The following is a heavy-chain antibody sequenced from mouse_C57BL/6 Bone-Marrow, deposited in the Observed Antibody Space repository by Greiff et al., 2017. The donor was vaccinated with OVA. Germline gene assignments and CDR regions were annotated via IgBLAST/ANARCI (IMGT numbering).Heavy chain of an antibody. CDR3: ARVDYGSRWYFDV. D-gene: IGHD1-1*01. Sequence: QVQLQQPGAELVKPGASVKLSCKASGYTFTSYWIHWVKQRPGQGLEWIGMIHPNSGSTNYNEKFKSKATLTVDKSSSTAYMQLSSLTSEDSAVYYCARVDYGSRWYFDVWGTGTTVTVSS. CDR1: GYTFTSYW. J-gene: IGHJ1*03. V-gene: IGHV1-64*01. CDR2: IHPNSGST.